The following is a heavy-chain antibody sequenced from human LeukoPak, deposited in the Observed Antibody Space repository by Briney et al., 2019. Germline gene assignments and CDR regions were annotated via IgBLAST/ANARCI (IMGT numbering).Heavy chain of an antibody. Sequence: GGSLRLSCAASGFTFSSYWMSWVRQAPGKGLEWVANIKQDGSEKYYVDSVKGRFTISRDSARNSLYLQMNSLRAEDTAVYYCARESGNGDYGFDYWGQGTLVTVSS. CDR2: IKQDGSEK. V-gene: IGHV3-7*01. CDR3: ARESGNGDYGFDY. J-gene: IGHJ4*02. CDR1: GFTFSSYW. D-gene: IGHD4-17*01.